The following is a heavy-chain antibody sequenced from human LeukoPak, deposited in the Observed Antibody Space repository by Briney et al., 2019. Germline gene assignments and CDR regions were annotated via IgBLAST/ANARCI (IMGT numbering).Heavy chain of an antibody. CDR3: ARGVQIPLFYLLTSDAFDI. Sequence: SQTLSLTCTVSGGSINSGTYYWTWIRQPAGKGLEWIGRISSTGSTNYKPSLTSRLTISIDASKNQFSLKLSSVTAADTAVYYCARGVQIPLFYLLTSDAFDIRGQGTMVTVSS. V-gene: IGHV4-61*02. J-gene: IGHJ3*02. CDR1: GGSINSGTYY. D-gene: IGHD3-3*01. CDR2: ISSTGST.